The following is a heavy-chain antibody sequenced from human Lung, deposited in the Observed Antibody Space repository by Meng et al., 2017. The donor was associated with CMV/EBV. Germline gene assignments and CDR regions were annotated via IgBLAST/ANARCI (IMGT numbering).Heavy chain of an antibody. V-gene: IGHV3-9*01. CDR3: AKDSGGSGHYGMEV. J-gene: IGHJ6*02. D-gene: IGHD3-10*01. Sequence: SLKISCVASGFTFDDYAMHWVRQAPGKGLEWVSGISWNSGSIGYADSVKGRFTISRDNAKNSLYLQMNSLRAEDTALYYCAKDSGGSGHYGMEVWGQGTXVTVYS. CDR1: GFTFDDYA. CDR2: ISWNSGSI.